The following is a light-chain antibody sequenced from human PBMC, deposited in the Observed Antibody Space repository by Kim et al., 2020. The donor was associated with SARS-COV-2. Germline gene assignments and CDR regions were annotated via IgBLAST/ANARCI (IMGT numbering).Light chain of an antibody. J-gene: IGKJ4*02. V-gene: IGKV3-15*01. CDR2: GAS. CDR3: QQYNYWPPLT. Sequence: SPGERATLSCRASRSVSSNVAWYQQKPGQAPRLLIFGASTRATGIPARFSGSGSGKEFTLTISSLQSEDFAVYYCQQYNYWPPLTFGGGTKVDIK. CDR1: RSVSSN.